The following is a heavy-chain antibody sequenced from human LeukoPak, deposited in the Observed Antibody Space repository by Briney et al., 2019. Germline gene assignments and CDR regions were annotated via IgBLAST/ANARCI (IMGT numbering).Heavy chain of an antibody. CDR2: NYHSGST. D-gene: IGHD3-3*01. Sequence: SETLSLTCAVSGYSISSVYYWGWIREPPGKGLEWIGSNYHSGSTYYNSSLKSRVTISVDTSKNQFSLKLSSVTAANTAVYYSARRPSYDFWSGYLTYYFAYSGQGTLVTVSS. J-gene: IGHJ4*02. CDR3: ARRPSYDFWSGYLTYYFAY. CDR1: GYSISSVYY. V-gene: IGHV4-38-2*01.